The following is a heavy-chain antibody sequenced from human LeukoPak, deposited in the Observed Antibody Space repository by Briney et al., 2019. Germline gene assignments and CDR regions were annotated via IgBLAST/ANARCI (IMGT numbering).Heavy chain of an antibody. D-gene: IGHD6-13*01. CDR1: GFTFSSYS. J-gene: IGHJ3*02. Sequence: GGSLRLSCAASGFTFSSYSMNWVRQAPGKGLEWVSSISSSSSYIYYADSVKGRFTISRDNAKNSLYLQMNSLRAEDTALYYCARPPSGSSSWGDAFDIWGQGTMVTVSS. V-gene: IGHV3-21*04. CDR3: ARPPSGSSSWGDAFDI. CDR2: ISSSSSYI.